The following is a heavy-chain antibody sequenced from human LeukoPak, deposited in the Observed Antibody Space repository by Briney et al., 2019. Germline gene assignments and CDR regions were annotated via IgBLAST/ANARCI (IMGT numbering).Heavy chain of an antibody. CDR3: ARDLYYSSSSPRSFDY. CDR1: GYTFTGYY. CDR2: INPNSGGT. V-gene: IGHV1-2*06. J-gene: IGHJ4*02. D-gene: IGHD6-6*01. Sequence: ASVKVSCKASGYTFTGYYMHWVRQAPGQGLEWMGRINPNSGGTNYAQKFQGRVTMTRDTSIGTAYMELSRLRSDDTAMYYCARDLYYSSSSPRSFDYWGQGTLVTVSS.